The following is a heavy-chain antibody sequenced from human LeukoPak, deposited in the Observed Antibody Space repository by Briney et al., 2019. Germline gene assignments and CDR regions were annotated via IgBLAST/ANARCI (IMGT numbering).Heavy chain of an antibody. D-gene: IGHD6-19*01. V-gene: IGHV3-20*04. CDR3: AKYSSGWYNDY. CDR1: GFTFNRYN. CDR2: INWNGGST. Sequence: TGGSLRLSCAASGFTFNRYNMNWVRRAPGKGLEWVSGINWNGGSTGYADSVKGRFTISRDNSKNTLYLQMNSLRAEDTAIYYCAKYSSGWYNDYWGQGTLVTVSS. J-gene: IGHJ4*02.